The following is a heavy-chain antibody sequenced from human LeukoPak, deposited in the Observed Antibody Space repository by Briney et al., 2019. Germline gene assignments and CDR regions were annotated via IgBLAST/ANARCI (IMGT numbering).Heavy chain of an antibody. CDR3: ARARYSSGCPYDY. V-gene: IGHV4-59*12. Sequence: SETLSLTCTVSGGSISSYYWSWIRQPPGKGLEWIGYIYYSGSINYNPSLKSRVTISVDTSKNQFSLKLSSVTAADTAVYYCARARYSSGCPYDYWGQGTLVTVSS. CDR1: GGSISSYY. D-gene: IGHD6-19*01. J-gene: IGHJ4*02. CDR2: IYYSGSI.